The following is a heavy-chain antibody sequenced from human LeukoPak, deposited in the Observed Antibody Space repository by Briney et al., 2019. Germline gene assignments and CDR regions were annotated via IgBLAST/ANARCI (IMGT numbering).Heavy chain of an antibody. CDR1: GFTFSNYA. Sequence: PGGSLRLSCAASGFTFSNYAMSWVRQAPGKGLEWVSAISGSDGSTNYADSVKGRFTISRDKSKHTLYLQTNSLRAEHPAVYYCVEGGAARFDCGVWGTGVAVSS. V-gene: IGHV3-23*01. J-gene: IGHJ4*02. CDR3: VEGGAARFDC. CDR2: ISGSDGST. D-gene: IGHD5-18*01.